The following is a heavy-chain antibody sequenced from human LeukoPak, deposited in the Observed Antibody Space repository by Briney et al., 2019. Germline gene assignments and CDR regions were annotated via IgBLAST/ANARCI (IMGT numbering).Heavy chain of an antibody. CDR3: ARDGYYDFWSGYYFSGNYYFDY. CDR2: ISYDGSNK. Sequence: RGSLRLSCAASGFTFSSYGMHWVRQAPGKGLEWVAVISYDGSNKYYADSVKGRFTISRDNSKNTLYLQMNSLRAEDTAVYYCARDGYYDFWSGYYFSGNYYFDYWGQGTLVTVSS. CDR1: GFTFSSYG. J-gene: IGHJ4*02. V-gene: IGHV3-30*03. D-gene: IGHD3-3*01.